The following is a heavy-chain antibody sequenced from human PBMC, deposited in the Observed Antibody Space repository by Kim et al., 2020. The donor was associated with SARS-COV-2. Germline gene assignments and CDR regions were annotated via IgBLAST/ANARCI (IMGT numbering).Heavy chain of an antibody. J-gene: IGHJ4*02. Sequence: GGSLRLSCAASGFTFSSYAMNWVRQAPGKGLDWVSAISANGDRTFYADSVKGRFTISRDNSRNTLYLQMNSLRAEDTAVLYCAKDRVGEAPYYFDYWGQGALVTVSS. D-gene: IGHD2-2*01. CDR1: GFTFSSYA. CDR2: ISANGDRT. V-gene: IGHV3-23*01. CDR3: AKDRVGEAPYYFDY.